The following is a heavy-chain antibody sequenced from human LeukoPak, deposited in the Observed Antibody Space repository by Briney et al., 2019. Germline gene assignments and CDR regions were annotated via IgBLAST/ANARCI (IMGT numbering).Heavy chain of an antibody. CDR3: AKRMYGWYQIDY. J-gene: IGHJ4*02. CDR1: GFSSSDYA. D-gene: IGHD6-19*01. Sequence: PGGSLRLSCAASGFSSSDYAMSWVRQAPGKGLEWVSAITGPGEGTWYADSVQGRFTTSRDNSKNTLYLQMNSLRAEDTAVYFCAKRMYGWYQIDYWGQGTLVTVSS. CDR2: ITGPGEGT. V-gene: IGHV3-23*01.